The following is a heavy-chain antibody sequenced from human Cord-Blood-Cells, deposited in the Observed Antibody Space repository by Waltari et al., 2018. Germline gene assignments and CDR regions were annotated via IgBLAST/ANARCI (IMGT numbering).Heavy chain of an antibody. J-gene: IGHJ3*02. D-gene: IGHD1-7*01. CDR2: INHSGST. CDR3: ARAPNWNYDAFDI. V-gene: IGHV4-34*01. CDR1: GGSFSGYY. Sequence: QVQLQQWGAGLLKPSETLALTCAVYGGSFSGYYWSWIRQPPGKWLEWIGEINHSGSTNYNPSLKSRVTISVDTSKNQFSLKLSSVTAADTAVYYCARAPNWNYDAFDIWGQGTMVTVSS.